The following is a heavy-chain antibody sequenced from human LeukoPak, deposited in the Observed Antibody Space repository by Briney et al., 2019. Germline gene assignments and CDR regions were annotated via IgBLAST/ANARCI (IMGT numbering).Heavy chain of an antibody. Sequence: SETLSLTCTVSGGSISSYYWSWIRQPAGKGLEWIGRICTSGSTNYNPSLKSRVTMSVDTSKNQFSLKLSSVTAADTAVYYCARGDWNYGGNYFDYWGQGTLVTVSS. CDR1: GGSISSYY. J-gene: IGHJ4*02. CDR3: ARGDWNYGGNYFDY. CDR2: ICTSGST. V-gene: IGHV4-4*07. D-gene: IGHD1-7*01.